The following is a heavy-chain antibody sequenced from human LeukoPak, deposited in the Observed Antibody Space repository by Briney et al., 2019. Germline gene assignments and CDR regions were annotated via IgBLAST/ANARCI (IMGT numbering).Heavy chain of an antibody. D-gene: IGHD3-9*01. Sequence: GGSLRLSCAASGFTFSGSAMSWVRQAPGKGLEWVSVIYSGGSAYYADSVKGRFTISRDNSKNTLYLQMNSLRADDTAVYFCASQRRVDLGYAFNLWGQGTMVTVSS. CDR2: IYSGGSA. CDR3: ASQRRVDLGYAFNL. V-gene: IGHV3-66*04. CDR1: GFTFSGSA. J-gene: IGHJ3*01.